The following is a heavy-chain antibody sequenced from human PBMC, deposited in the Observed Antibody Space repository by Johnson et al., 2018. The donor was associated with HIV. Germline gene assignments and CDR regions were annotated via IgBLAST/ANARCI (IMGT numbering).Heavy chain of an antibody. CDR2: INWDGDST. J-gene: IGHJ3*02. D-gene: IGHD6-19*01. CDR1: RFTFDDYA. Sequence: LVESGGVVVHPGGSLRLSCETSRFTFDDYAMHWVRQAPGKGLEWVSLINWDGDSTYYADSVKGRFTISRDNSKNSLYLQMNSLRPEDTGLYYCAKEIASGYTNGGTLDIWGQGKIVTVSS. CDR3: AKEIASGYTNGGTLDI. V-gene: IGHV3-43D*03.